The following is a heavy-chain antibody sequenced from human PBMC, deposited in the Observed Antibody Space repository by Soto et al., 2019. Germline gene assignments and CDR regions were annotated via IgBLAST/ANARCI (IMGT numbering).Heavy chain of an antibody. CDR1: GFTFSSYS. CDR3: ARHSSSPEYYYYYGMDV. CDR2: ISSSSSYI. J-gene: IGHJ6*01. Sequence: EVQLVESGGGLVKPGGSLRLSCAASGFTFSSYSMNWVRQAPGKGLEWVSSISSSSSYIYYADSVKGRFTISRDNAKKPPDLQMNSLRAENTVVYYCARHSSSPEYYYYYGMDVWGPGTTVPVS. D-gene: IGHD6-6*01. V-gene: IGHV3-21*03.